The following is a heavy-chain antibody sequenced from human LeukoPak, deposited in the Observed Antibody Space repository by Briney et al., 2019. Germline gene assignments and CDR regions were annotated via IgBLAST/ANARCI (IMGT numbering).Heavy chain of an antibody. CDR2: ISGSGGST. CDR1: GFTFSSYD. CDR3: AKNPTLECTHGVCFVIDY. V-gene: IGHV3-23*01. J-gene: IGHJ4*02. Sequence: GGSLRLSCAASGFTFSSYDMNWVRQAPGKGLEWVSAISGSGGSTDHVDSVKGRFTISRDNSKNTLYLQMNSLRAEDTAVYYCAKNPTLECTHGVCFVIDYWGQGTLVTVSS. D-gene: IGHD2-8*01.